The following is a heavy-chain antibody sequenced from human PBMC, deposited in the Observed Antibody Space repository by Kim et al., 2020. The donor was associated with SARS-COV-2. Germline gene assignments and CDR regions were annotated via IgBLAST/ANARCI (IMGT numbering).Heavy chain of an antibody. CDR3: ARDRTTPEYNWFDP. CDR2: ISSSGSTI. Sequence: GGSLRLSCAASGFTFSDYYMSWIRQAPGQGLEWVSYISSSGSTIYYADSVKGRFTISRDNAKNSLYLQMNSLRAEDTAVYYCARDRTTPEYNWFDPWGQGTLVTVSS. J-gene: IGHJ5*02. D-gene: IGHD4-17*01. V-gene: IGHV3-11*01. CDR1: GFTFSDYY.